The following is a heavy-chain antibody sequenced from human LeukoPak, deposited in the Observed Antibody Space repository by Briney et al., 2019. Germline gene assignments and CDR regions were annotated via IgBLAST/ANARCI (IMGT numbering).Heavy chain of an antibody. D-gene: IGHD6-19*01. CDR1: GFTFSSYS. CDR2: ISSSSYI. J-gene: IGHJ4*02. CDR3: VRNLAVAGTCFDS. V-gene: IGHV3-21*04. Sequence: GGSLRLSCAASGFTFSSYSMNWVRQAPGKGPEWVSSISSSSYIYYADSVRGRFTISRDNAESSLYLQMNSLRAEDTAVYYCVRNLAVAGTCFDSWGQGTLVTVSS.